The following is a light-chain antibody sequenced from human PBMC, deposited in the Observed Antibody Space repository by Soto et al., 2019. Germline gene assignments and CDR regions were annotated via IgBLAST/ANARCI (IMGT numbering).Light chain of an antibody. CDR3: QQYENLPT. CDR2: DAS. J-gene: IGKJ1*01. CDR1: QNINNY. V-gene: IGKV1-33*01. Sequence: DIQMTQSPSSLSASVGYRVTITCQASQNINNYLNWYQQKPGRAPKLLIYDASNLEAGVPSRFRGSGSGTDFTFTISRLQPEDIATYYCQQYENLPTFGQGTKVDIK.